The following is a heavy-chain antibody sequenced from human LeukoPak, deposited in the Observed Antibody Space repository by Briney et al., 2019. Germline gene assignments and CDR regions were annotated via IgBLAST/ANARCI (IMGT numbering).Heavy chain of an antibody. Sequence: ASVTVSCKASGYTFTSYGISWVRQAPGQGLEWMGWISAYNGNTNYAQKLQGRVTMTTDTSTSTAYMELRSLRSDDTAVYYCAGVGSLYYGSGSYDYWGQGTLVTVSS. J-gene: IGHJ4*02. V-gene: IGHV1-18*01. CDR1: GYTFTSYG. D-gene: IGHD3-10*01. CDR2: ISAYNGNT. CDR3: AGVGSLYYGSGSYDY.